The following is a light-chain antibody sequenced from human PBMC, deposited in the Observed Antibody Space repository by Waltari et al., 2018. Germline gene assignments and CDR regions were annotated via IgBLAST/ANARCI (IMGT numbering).Light chain of an antibody. Sequence: QSVLTQPPSVSGAPGQRVTISCAGRSSNIGENFDVQWYQQVPGTAPKLLIRGNSNRPSGVPGRSSGSKSGTSASLAITGLQPEDEADYYCQSYDNSLTTWVFGGGTTLTVL. CDR2: GNS. V-gene: IGLV1-40*01. CDR1: SSNIGENFD. CDR3: QSYDNSLTTWV. J-gene: IGLJ3*02.